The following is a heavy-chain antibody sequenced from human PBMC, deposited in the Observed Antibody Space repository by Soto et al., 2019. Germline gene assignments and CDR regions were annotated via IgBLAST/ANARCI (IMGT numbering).Heavy chain of an antibody. CDR1: GYTFTSYD. CDR3: ARGVRAAVTTSRSYYYYYMDV. CDR2: MNPNSGNT. Sequence: QVQLVQSGAEVKKPGASVKVSCKASGYTFTSYDINWVRQATGQGLEWMGSMNPNSGNTGYAQKFQGRVTMSRNTSISKAYMEQSSLRSEDTAVYYCARGVRAAVTTSRSYYYYYMDVWGKGTTVTVSS. J-gene: IGHJ6*03. V-gene: IGHV1-8*01. D-gene: IGHD4-4*01.